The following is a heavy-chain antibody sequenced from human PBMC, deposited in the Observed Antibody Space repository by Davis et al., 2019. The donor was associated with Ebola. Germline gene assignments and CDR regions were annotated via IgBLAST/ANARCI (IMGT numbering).Heavy chain of an antibody. Sequence: MPGGSLRLSCTVSGGSISSYYWSWIRQPPGKGLEWIGYIYYSGSTNYNPSLKSRVTISVDTSKNQFSLKLSSVTAADTAVYYCARRGFWSGYGGYFDYWGQGTLVTVSS. CDR1: GGSISSYY. V-gene: IGHV4-59*12. CDR2: IYYSGST. CDR3: ARRGFWSGYGGYFDY. J-gene: IGHJ4*02. D-gene: IGHD3-3*01.